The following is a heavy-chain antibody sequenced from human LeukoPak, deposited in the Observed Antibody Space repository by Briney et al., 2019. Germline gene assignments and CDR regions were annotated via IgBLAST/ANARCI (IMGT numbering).Heavy chain of an antibody. CDR2: IWDTEIT. Sequence: SETLSLTCTVSGGSIGSYYWSWIRQPPGKGLEWIGYIWDTEITDYNPSLKSRVTISLDTSKNHFSLKLRSVTAADTALYFCARALVLATDDAFDIWGQGTLVTVS. J-gene: IGHJ3*02. CDR3: ARALVLATDDAFDI. D-gene: IGHD5-12*01. V-gene: IGHV4-59*01. CDR1: GGSIGSYY.